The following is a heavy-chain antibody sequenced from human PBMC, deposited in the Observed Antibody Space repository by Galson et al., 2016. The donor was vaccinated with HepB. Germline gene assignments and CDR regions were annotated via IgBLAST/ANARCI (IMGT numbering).Heavy chain of an antibody. V-gene: IGHV3-7*01. J-gene: IGHJ5*02. CDR1: GFTFSSYW. D-gene: IGHD6-25*01. CDR3: ARSGKPS. CDR2: INQDGIEK. Sequence: SLRLSCATSGFTFSSYWMTWVRQAPGKGLEWVANINQDGIEKYYVGSVEGRFTISRDNSRKSLYLQMDSLGAEDTAVYYCARSGKPSWGQGTLVTVSS.